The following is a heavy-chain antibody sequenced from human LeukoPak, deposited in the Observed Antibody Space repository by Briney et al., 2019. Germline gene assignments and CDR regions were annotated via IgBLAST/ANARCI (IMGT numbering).Heavy chain of an antibody. J-gene: IGHJ4*02. Sequence: ASVKVSCKASGYTFTSYGISWVRQAPGQGLEWMGWISAYNGNTNYAQKLQGRVTMTTDTSTSTAYIELSSLRSEDTAVYYCARSFIVATEFFSYWGQGTLVTVSS. CDR2: ISAYNGNT. CDR3: ARSFIVATEFFSY. V-gene: IGHV1-18*01. CDR1: GYTFTSYG. D-gene: IGHD5-12*01.